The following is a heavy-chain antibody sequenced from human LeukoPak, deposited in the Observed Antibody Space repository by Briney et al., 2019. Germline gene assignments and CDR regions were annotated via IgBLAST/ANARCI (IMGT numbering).Heavy chain of an antibody. V-gene: IGHV3-7*01. J-gene: IGHJ4*02. CDR2: IKQDGSEK. Sequence: GGSLRLSCAASGFTFSSYWMSWVRQAPGKGLEWVANIKQDGSEKYHVDSVKGRFTISRDNAKNSLYLQMNSLRAEDTAVYYCARDPENPAYCGGDCYSPYWGQGTLVTVSS. CDR3: ARDPENPAYCGGDCYSPY. CDR1: GFTFSSYW. D-gene: IGHD2-21*02.